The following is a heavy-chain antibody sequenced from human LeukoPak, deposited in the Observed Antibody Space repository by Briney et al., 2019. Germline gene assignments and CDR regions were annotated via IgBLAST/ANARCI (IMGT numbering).Heavy chain of an antibody. J-gene: IGHJ4*02. Sequence: GGSLRLSCAASGFTFDDYAMHWVRQAPGKGLEWVSLISGDGGSTYYADSVKGRFTISRDNGKNSLYLQMNSLRTEDTALYYCAKDGRVGATKFVDYWGQGTLVTVSS. V-gene: IGHV3-43*02. CDR3: AKDGRVGATKFVDY. D-gene: IGHD1-26*01. CDR1: GFTFDDYA. CDR2: ISGDGGST.